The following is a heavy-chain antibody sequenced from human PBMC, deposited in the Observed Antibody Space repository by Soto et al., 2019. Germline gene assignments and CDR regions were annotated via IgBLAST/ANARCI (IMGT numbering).Heavy chain of an antibody. CDR2: IDPSDSYT. Sequence: GASLKISCKGSGYSFTSDWISWVRPMPGKGLEWMGRIDPSDSYTNYSPSFQGQLTISADKSISTAYLQWSSLKASDTAMYYCARHPRSGWGCENYYYGMDVWGQGTTVTVSS. CDR3: ARHPRSGWGCENYYYGMDV. D-gene: IGHD6-19*01. J-gene: IGHJ6*02. V-gene: IGHV5-10-1*01. CDR1: GYSFTSDW.